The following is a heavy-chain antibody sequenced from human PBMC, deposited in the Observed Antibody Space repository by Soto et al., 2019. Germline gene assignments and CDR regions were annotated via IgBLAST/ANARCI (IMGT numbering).Heavy chain of an antibody. J-gene: IGHJ4*02. Sequence: LSLTCTVSGGSISSYYWSWIRQPPGKGLEWIGYIYYSGSTNYNPSLKSRVTISVDTSKNQFSLKLSSVTAADPAVYYCARATYYYDSSGYSDRVLDYWGQGTLVTVSS. CDR2: IYYSGST. D-gene: IGHD3-22*01. V-gene: IGHV4-59*12. CDR1: GGSISSYY. CDR3: ARATYYYDSSGYSDRVLDY.